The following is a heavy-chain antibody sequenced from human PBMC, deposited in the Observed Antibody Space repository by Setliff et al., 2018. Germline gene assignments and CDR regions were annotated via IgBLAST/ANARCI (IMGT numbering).Heavy chain of an antibody. CDR1: GGSISSYY. CDR2: IYYSGST. Sequence: NPSETLSLTCTVSGGSISSYYWSWIRQPPGKGLEWIGYIYYSGSTNYNPSLKSRVTISVDTSKNQFSLKLSSVTAADTAVYYCARGEGSSYFYGMDVWGQGTTVTVSS. J-gene: IGHJ6*02. D-gene: IGHD6-13*01. CDR3: ARGEGSSYFYGMDV. V-gene: IGHV4-59*01.